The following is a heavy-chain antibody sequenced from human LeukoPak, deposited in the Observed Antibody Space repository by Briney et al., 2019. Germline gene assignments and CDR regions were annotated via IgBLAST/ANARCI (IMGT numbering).Heavy chain of an antibody. CDR1: GFTFSSYS. CDR3: ARDYSSSWPIPTYYYYYGMDV. Sequence: GGSLRLSCAASGFTFSSYSMTWVRQAPGKGLEWVSSISSSSSYIYYADSVKGRFTISRDNAKNSLYLQMNSLRAEDTAVYYCARDYSSSWPIPTYYYYYGMDVWGQGTTVTVSS. V-gene: IGHV3-21*01. CDR2: ISSSSSYI. D-gene: IGHD6-13*01. J-gene: IGHJ6*02.